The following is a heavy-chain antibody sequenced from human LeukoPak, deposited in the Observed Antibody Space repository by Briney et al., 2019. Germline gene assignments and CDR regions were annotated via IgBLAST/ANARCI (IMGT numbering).Heavy chain of an antibody. V-gene: IGHV3-21*01. CDR1: GFTFSSYS. D-gene: IGHD1-26*01. Sequence: PGGSLRLSCAASGFTFSSYSMNWVRQAPGKGLEWVSSISSSSSYIYYADSVKGRFTISRDNAKNSLYLQMNSLRAEDTAVYYCARATLRWELQAFAYWGQGTLVTVSS. CDR3: ARATLRWELQAFAY. J-gene: IGHJ4*02. CDR2: ISSSSSYI.